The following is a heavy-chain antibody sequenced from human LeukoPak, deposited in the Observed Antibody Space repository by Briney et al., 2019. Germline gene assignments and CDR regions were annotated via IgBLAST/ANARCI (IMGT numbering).Heavy chain of an antibody. CDR1: GYTFTSYD. CDR3: ARRIAVAGFDY. CDR2: INPNSGGT. Sequence: ASVKVSCKASGYTFTSYDINWVRQATGQGLEWMGWINPNSGGTNYAQKFQGRVTMTRDTSISTAYMELSRLRSDDTAVYYCARRIAVAGFDYWGQGTLVTVSS. D-gene: IGHD6-19*01. J-gene: IGHJ4*02. V-gene: IGHV1-2*02.